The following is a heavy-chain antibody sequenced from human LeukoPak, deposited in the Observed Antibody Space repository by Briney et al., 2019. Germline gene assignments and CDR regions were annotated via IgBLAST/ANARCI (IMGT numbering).Heavy chain of an antibody. CDR1: GFTFSNYA. CDR3: AKPFFSRITMIVVVTTPPYFDY. J-gene: IGHJ4*02. V-gene: IGHV3-23*01. CDR2: ISGSGGST. D-gene: IGHD3-22*01. Sequence: GGSLRLSCGASGFTFSNYAMSWVRQAPGKGLEWVSSISGSGGSTYYADSVKGRFTISRDNSKNTLYLQMNSLRAEDTAVYYCAKPFFSRITMIVVVTTPPYFDYWGQGTLVTVSS.